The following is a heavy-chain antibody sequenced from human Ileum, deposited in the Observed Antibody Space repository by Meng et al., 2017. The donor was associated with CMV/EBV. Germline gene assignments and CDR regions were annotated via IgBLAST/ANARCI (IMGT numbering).Heavy chain of an antibody. CDR3: TRDLNYNLDY. CDR1: GFAFGDYP. J-gene: IGHJ4*02. Sequence: VQLVEAGVNLVKPGGSWRLSWAASGFAFGDYPMNWVRQAPGKGLECISSINHDATRVYYADSVKGRFTISRDNAKSSVFLQMIGLRVEDSAVYYCTRDLNYNLDYWGQGALVTVSS. CDR2: INHDATRV. V-gene: IGHV3-21*06. D-gene: IGHD1-1*01.